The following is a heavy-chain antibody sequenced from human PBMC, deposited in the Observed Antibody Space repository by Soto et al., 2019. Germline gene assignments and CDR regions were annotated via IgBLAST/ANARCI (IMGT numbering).Heavy chain of an antibody. J-gene: IGHJ4*02. CDR1: GFTVSSNY. V-gene: IGHV3-53*04. Sequence: EVQLVESGGGLVQPGGSLRLSCAASGFTVSSNYMSWVRQAPGKGLEWVSVIYSGGSTYYADSVKGRFTISRHNSKNTLYLQMTGLRAEDTAVYYCARVVVGVAASRAREPLRARRPQQPYYFDYWGQGTLVIFSS. D-gene: IGHD2-15*01. CDR3: ARVVVGVAASRAREPLRARRPQQPYYFDY. CDR2: IYSGGST.